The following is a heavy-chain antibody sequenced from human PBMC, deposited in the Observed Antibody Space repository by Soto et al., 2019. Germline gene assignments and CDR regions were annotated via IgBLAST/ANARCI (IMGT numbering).Heavy chain of an antibody. Sequence: SVKVSCKASGGTFSSYAISWVRQAPGQGLEWKGGIIPIFGTENYAQKFQGRVKITADESTSTAYMELSSLRSEDTAVYYCARDLGGWPDYWGQGTLVTVSS. CDR1: GGTFSSYA. D-gene: IGHD2-15*01. V-gene: IGHV1-69*13. CDR2: IIPIFGTE. J-gene: IGHJ4*02. CDR3: ARDLGGWPDY.